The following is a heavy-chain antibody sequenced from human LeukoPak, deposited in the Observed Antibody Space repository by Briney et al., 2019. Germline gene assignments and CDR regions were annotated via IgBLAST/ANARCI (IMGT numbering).Heavy chain of an antibody. CDR1: GGTFSSYA. CDR3: ARDHGYYDSSGYRSASPDAFDI. CDR2: IIPILGIA. Sequence: SVKVSCKASGGTFSSYAISWVRQAPGQGLEWRGRIIPILGIANYAQKFQGRVTITADKSTSTAYMELSRLRSEDTAVYYCARDHGYYDSSGYRSASPDAFDIWGQGTMVTISS. J-gene: IGHJ3*02. D-gene: IGHD3-22*01. V-gene: IGHV1-69*04.